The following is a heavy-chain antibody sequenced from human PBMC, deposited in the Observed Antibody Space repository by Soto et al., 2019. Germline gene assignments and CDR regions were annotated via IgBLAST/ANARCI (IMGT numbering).Heavy chain of an antibody. Sequence: QVVLVESGGGVVQPGRSLRLSCAASGFVFSDYAMHWIRQAPGKGLEWLTFISFDGEDSYYADSVKGRFAISRDNSKNTLYLQMNSLRLEDTAVYYCARSEHGYNAFDYWGRGTLVTVSS. CDR1: GFVFSDYA. D-gene: IGHD5-12*01. CDR2: ISFDGEDS. CDR3: ARSEHGYNAFDY. V-gene: IGHV3-30*09. J-gene: IGHJ4*02.